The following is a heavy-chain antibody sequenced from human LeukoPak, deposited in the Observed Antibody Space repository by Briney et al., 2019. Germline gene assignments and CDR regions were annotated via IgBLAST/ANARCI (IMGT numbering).Heavy chain of an antibody. CDR3: AKGTGDHWYFDL. CDR2: ISWNSGSI. CDR1: GFTFGSYA. J-gene: IGHJ2*01. D-gene: IGHD2-21*01. V-gene: IGHV3-9*01. Sequence: SGGSLRLSCAASGFTFGSYAMHWVRQAPGKGLEWVSGISWNSGSICYVDSVKGRFTISRDNAKNSLYLQMNSLRAEDTTLYYCAKGTGDHWYFDLWGRGTLVTVSS.